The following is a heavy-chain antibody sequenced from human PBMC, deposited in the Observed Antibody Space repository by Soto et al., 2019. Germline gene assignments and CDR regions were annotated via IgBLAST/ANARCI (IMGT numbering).Heavy chain of an antibody. Sequence: ESGGGVVQPGRSLRLSCAASGFTFSSYGMHWVRQAPGKGLEWVAVISYDGSNKYYADSVKGRFTISRDNSKNTLYLQMNSLRAEDTAVYYCAKDSTQYSSPLGYWGQGTLVTVSS. CDR3: AKDSTQYSSPLGY. CDR2: ISYDGSNK. V-gene: IGHV3-30*18. D-gene: IGHD6-6*01. CDR1: GFTFSSYG. J-gene: IGHJ4*02.